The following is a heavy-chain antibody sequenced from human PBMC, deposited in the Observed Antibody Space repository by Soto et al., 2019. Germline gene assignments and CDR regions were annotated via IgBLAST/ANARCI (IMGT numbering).Heavy chain of an antibody. V-gene: IGHV1-69*13. J-gene: IGHJ6*02. Sequence: SVKVSCKASGGTFSSYAISWVRQAPGQGLEWMGGIIPIFGTANCAQKFQGRVTITADESTSTAYMELSSLRSEDTAVYYCAREESYYYYYGMDVWGQGTKVTLSS. CDR2: IIPIFGTA. CDR3: AREESYYYYYGMDV. CDR1: GGTFSSYA.